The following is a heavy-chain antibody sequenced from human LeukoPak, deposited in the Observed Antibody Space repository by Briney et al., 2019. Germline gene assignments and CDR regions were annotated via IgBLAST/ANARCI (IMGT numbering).Heavy chain of an antibody. CDR2: ICHSGYA. Sequence: SETLSLTCTVSGGSINSSSYYWGWIRQPPGEALEWIGSICHSGYAYYNPSLKSRVTISVDTSKSQFSLKLSSVTAADTAVYYCAREVRYDFWSGYYEARRFDPWGQGTLVTVSS. V-gene: IGHV4-39*02. CDR1: GGSINSSSYY. CDR3: AREVRYDFWSGYYEARRFDP. D-gene: IGHD3-3*01. J-gene: IGHJ5*02.